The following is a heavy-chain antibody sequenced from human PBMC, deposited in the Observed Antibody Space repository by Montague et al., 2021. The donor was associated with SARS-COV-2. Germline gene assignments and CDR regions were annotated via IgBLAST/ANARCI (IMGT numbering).Heavy chain of an antibody. CDR1: GFTFSSYA. CDR3: AKDPHYDFWSGYYFDY. Sequence: SLSLSCAASGFTFSSYAMSWARQAPGKGLEWVSVIYSGGSSTYYADSVKGRFTISRDNSKNTLYLQMNSLRAEDTAVYYCAKDPHYDFWSGYYFDYWGQGTLVTVSS. D-gene: IGHD3-3*01. CDR2: IYSGGSST. J-gene: IGHJ4*02. V-gene: IGHV3-23*03.